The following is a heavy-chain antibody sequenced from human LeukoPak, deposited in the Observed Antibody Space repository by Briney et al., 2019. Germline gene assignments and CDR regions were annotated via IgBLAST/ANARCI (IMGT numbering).Heavy chain of an antibody. J-gene: IGHJ4*02. V-gene: IGHV4-39*01. D-gene: IGHD3-10*01. CDR2: IYYSGST. CDR1: GGSISSSSYY. Sequence: SETLSLTCTVSGGSISSSSYYWGWIRQPPGKGLEWIGSIYYSGSTYYNPSLKSRVTISVDTSKNQSSLKLSSVTAADTAVYYCARRFRGPDYWGQGTLVTVSS. CDR3: ARRFRGPDY.